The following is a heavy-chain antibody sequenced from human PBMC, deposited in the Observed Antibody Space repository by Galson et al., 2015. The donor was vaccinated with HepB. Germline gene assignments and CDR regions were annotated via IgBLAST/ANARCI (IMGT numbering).Heavy chain of an antibody. CDR1: GYTFTSYD. V-gene: IGHV1-8*01. J-gene: IGHJ6*03. Sequence: SVKVSCKASGYTFTSYDINWVRQATGQGLEWMGWMNPNSGNTGYAQKFQGRVTMTRNTSISTAYMELSSLRSEDTAVYYCASTPYYDFWSGYVPLDYYMDVWGKGTTVTVSS. CDR2: MNPNSGNT. CDR3: ASTPYYDFWSGYVPLDYYMDV. D-gene: IGHD3-3*01.